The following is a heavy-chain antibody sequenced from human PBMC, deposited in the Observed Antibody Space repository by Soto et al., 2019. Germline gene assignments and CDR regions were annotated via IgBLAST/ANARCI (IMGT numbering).Heavy chain of an antibody. D-gene: IGHD6-13*01. CDR3: ARVPYSSSWYDY. J-gene: IGHJ4*02. CDR2: IYTSGST. CDR1: SGSISSYY. V-gene: IGHV4-4*07. Sequence: PSETLSLTCTVSSGSISSYYWSWIRQPTGKGLEWIGRIYTSGSTNYNPSLKSRVTMSVDTSKNQFSLKLSSVTAADTAVYYCARVPYSSSWYDYWGQGTLVTVSS.